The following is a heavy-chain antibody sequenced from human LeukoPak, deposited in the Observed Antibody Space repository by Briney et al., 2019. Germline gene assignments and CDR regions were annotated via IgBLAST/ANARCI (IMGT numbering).Heavy chain of an antibody. V-gene: IGHV3-23*01. Sequence: GGSLRLSCAASGFTFSSYAMTWVRQAPGKGLEWVSTIKNSGGSTYYADSVKGRFTLSRDNSKNTVYLQMNSLRAEDTAIYYCAKDRWGSGGSGGGDYWGQGTLVTVSS. CDR3: AKDRWGSGGSGGGDY. J-gene: IGHJ4*02. D-gene: IGHD2-15*01. CDR2: IKNSGGST. CDR1: GFTFSSYA.